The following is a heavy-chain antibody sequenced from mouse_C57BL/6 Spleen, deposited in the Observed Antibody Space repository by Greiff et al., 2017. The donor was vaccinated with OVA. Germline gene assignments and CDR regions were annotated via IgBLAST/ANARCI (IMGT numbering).Heavy chain of an antibody. D-gene: IGHD2-5*01. Sequence: EVQGVESGGGLVQPKGSLKLSCAASGFSFNTYAMNWVRQAPGQGLEWVARIRSKSNNYATYYADSVKDRFTISRDDSESMLYLQMNNLKTEDTAMYYCVRHQGYSNYFDYWGQGTTLTVSS. V-gene: IGHV10-1*01. CDR1: GFSFNTYA. J-gene: IGHJ2*01. CDR2: IRSKSNNYAT. CDR3: VRHQGYSNYFDY.